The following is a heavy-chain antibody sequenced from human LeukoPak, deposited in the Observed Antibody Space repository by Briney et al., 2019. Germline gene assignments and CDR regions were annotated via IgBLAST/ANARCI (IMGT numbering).Heavy chain of an antibody. V-gene: IGHV4-34*01. CDR2: INHSGST. Sequence: EWIGEINHSGSTNYNPSLKSRVTISLDTSKNQFSLKLSSVTAADTAVNYCARYWNDAFDIWGQGTMVTVSS. CDR3: ARYWNDAFDI. J-gene: IGHJ3*02. D-gene: IGHD1-1*01.